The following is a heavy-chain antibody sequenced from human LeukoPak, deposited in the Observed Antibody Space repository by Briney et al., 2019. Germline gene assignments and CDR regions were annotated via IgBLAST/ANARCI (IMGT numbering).Heavy chain of an antibody. D-gene: IGHD1-26*01. CDR2: INHSGST. Sequence: PSETLSLTCAVYGGSFSGYYWSWIRRPPGKGLEWIGEINHSGSTNYNPSLKSRVTISVDTSKNQFSLKLSSVTAADTAVYYCARGQWGGYFDYWGQGTLVTVSS. V-gene: IGHV4-34*01. CDR3: ARGQWGGYFDY. CDR1: GGSFSGYY. J-gene: IGHJ4*02.